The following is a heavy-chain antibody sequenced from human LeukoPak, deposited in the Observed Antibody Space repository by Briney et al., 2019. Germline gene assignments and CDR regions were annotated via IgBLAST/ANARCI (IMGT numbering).Heavy chain of an antibody. CDR2: ISGSGGST. V-gene: IGHV3-23*01. Sequence: PGGSLRLSCAASGFTFSSYAMSWVRQAPGKGLEWVSAISGSGGSTYYADSVKGRFTISRDNSKNTLYLQMNSLRAEDTAVYYCAKGRGYSSYDLGEYDYWGQGTLVTVSS. CDR3: AKGRGYSSYDLGEYDY. J-gene: IGHJ4*02. CDR1: GFTFSSYA. D-gene: IGHD5-12*01.